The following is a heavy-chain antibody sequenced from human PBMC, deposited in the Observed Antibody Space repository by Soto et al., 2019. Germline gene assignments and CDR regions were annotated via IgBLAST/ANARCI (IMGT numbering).Heavy chain of an antibody. J-gene: IGHJ2*01. CDR1: GGSISSYY. CDR3: ARFNWYFDL. Sequence: QVQLQESGPGLLEPSETLALSCSVSGGSISSYYWSWIRQPPGKGLEWIGYIYYRGSTNYNPSLKSRVTISVDTSKNQFSLKLSSVTAADTAMYYCARFNWYFDLWGRGTLVTVSS. CDR2: IYYRGST. V-gene: IGHV4-59*01.